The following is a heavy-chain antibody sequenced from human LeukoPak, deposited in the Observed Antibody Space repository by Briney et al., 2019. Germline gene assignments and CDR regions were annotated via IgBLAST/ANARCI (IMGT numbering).Heavy chain of an antibody. V-gene: IGHV3-23*01. CDR1: GFTFSNAW. CDR3: AKILVVTTSYYCAMDV. D-gene: IGHD2-21*01. J-gene: IGHJ6*02. Sequence: AGGSLRLSCAASGFTFSNAWMSWVRQAPGKGLEWVSAISGSGGSTYYADSVKGRFTISRDNSKNTLYLQMNSLRVEDTAVYYCAKILVVTTSYYCAMDVWGQGATVTVSS. CDR2: ISGSGGST.